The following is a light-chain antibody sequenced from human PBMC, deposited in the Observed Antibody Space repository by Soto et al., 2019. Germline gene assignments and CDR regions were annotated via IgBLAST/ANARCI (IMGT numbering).Light chain of an antibody. Sequence: QSALTQPPSASGTPGQRVTISSSGSSSNIGSNTVNWYQQFPGTAPKLLIYSNNQRPSGVPDRFSGSKSGTSASLAISGLQSEDEADYYCAAWDDSLNGYVFGTGTKV. CDR2: SNN. CDR1: SSNIGSNT. CDR3: AAWDDSLNGYV. J-gene: IGLJ1*01. V-gene: IGLV1-44*01.